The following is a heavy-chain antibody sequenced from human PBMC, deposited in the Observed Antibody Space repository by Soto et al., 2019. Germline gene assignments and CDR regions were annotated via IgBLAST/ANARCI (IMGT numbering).Heavy chain of an antibody. Sequence: GGSLRLSCAASGFTVSSNYMTWVRQAPGKGLEWVSVIYSGGRTYYADSVKGRFTISRDNAKNSLYLQVNSLRAEDTAVYYRARVQQQLVGQFDYWGQGTLVTVSS. V-gene: IGHV3-53*01. CDR1: GFTVSSNY. J-gene: IGHJ4*02. CDR3: ARVQQQLVGQFDY. D-gene: IGHD6-13*01. CDR2: IYSGGRT.